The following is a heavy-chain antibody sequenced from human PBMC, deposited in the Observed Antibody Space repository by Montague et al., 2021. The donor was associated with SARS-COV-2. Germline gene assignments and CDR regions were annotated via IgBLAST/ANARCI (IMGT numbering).Heavy chain of an antibody. CDR1: GGSISSSSYY. CDR2: SSYSRSP. V-gene: IGHV4-39*07. J-gene: IGHJ4*02. CDR3: AGEWLSPMIVVVICGPFDY. Sequence: SETLSLTCTVSGGSISSSSYYWSWIRQPPGKGLVWVGGSSYSRSPYFYPSLKSSVTISVDTSKNQFSLKLSSVTAADTAVYYCAGEWLSPMIVVVICGPFDYWGQGTLVTVSS. D-gene: IGHD3-22*01.